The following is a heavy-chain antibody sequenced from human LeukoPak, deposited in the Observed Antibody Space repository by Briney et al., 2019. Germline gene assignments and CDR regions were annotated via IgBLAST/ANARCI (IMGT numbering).Heavy chain of an antibody. CDR3: ARVAKERVGGVYYFAY. J-gene: IGHJ4*02. CDR1: GFTFSSYS. CDR2: ISSSSSYI. D-gene: IGHD1-1*01. V-gene: IGHV3-21*01. Sequence: PGGSLRLSCAASGFTFSSYSMNWVRQAPGKGLEWVSSISSSSSYIYYADSVKGRSTISRENAKNSLYLQMNSLRAGDTAVYYCARVAKERVGGVYYFAYWGQGTLVTVSS.